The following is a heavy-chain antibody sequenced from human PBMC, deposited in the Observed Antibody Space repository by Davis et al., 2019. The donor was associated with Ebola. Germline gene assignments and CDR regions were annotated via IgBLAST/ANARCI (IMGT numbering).Heavy chain of an antibody. J-gene: IGHJ3*01. CDR3: ATALNSVTDAVDF. V-gene: IGHV3-11*06. D-gene: IGHD4-17*01. CDR1: GFIISDYY. Sequence: SLIIHCAAPGFIISDYYVRWNRQAPGKGLEWIGRIGVRGGYTNYADSMRGRFTIPRDSAKNSLYLQMNLLSAEDTAVYYCATALNSVTDAVDFWGQGTMVSVSS. CDR2: IGVRGGYT.